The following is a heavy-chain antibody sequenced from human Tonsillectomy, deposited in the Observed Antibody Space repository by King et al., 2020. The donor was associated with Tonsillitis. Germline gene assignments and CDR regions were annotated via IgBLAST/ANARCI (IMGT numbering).Heavy chain of an antibody. CDR1: GFTFSDYY. CDR2: ISSMGSTI. Sequence: VQLVESGGGLVKPGGSLRLSCAASGFTFSDYYMSWIRQAPGRGLGGVSSISSMGSTINSADSVKGGLTISRDNAKNSRYLQMNSLRAEDTAVYYGARDRSWFGELVLRYWGQGTLVTVSS. CDR3: ARDRSWFGELVLRY. J-gene: IGHJ4*02. V-gene: IGHV3-11*01. D-gene: IGHD3-10*01.